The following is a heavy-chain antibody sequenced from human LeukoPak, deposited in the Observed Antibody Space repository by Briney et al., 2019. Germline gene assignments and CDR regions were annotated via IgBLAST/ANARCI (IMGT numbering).Heavy chain of an antibody. CDR2: IDQDGSEK. J-gene: IGHJ3*01. V-gene: IGHV3-7*01. CDR1: QFTFSLYW. D-gene: IGHD1-14*01. CDR3: ARQGFGHRFDV. Sequence: SGGSLRLSCSGSQFTFSLYWMTWVRQAPGEGVECVANIDQDGSEKYSVDSVRGRFTISRDNAKDSLYLQMNGLRAEDTAVYYCARQGFGHRFDVWGQGTVVTVSS.